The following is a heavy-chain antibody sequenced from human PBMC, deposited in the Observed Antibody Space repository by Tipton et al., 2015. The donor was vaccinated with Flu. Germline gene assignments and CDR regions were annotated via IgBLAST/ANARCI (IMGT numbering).Heavy chain of an antibody. V-gene: IGHV3-23*01. CDR1: GFTFSNYA. CDR3: ARAVGGSGSY. J-gene: IGHJ4*02. CDR2: ISGNGGGT. D-gene: IGHD3-10*01. Sequence: SLRLSCAASGFTFSNYAMIWVRQAPGKGLEWVSVISGNGGGTYYADSVKGRFTISRDNSKNTLYLQMNSLRGDDSAVYYCARAVGGSGSYWGQGTLVTVSS.